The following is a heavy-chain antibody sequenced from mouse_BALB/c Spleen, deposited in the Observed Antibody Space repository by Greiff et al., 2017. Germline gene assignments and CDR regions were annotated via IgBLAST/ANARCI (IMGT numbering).Heavy chain of an antibody. CDR3: AKSPITTVVAYYYAMDY. CDR1: GFTFSSYA. CDR2: ISSGGST. Sequence: EVQGVESGGGLVKPGGSLKLSCAASGFTFSSYAMSWVRQTPEKRLEWVASISSGGSTYYPDSVKGRFTISRDNARNILYLQMSSLRSEDTAMYYCAKSPITTVVAYYYAMDYWGQGTSVTVSS. D-gene: IGHD1-1*01. V-gene: IGHV5-6-5*01. J-gene: IGHJ4*01.